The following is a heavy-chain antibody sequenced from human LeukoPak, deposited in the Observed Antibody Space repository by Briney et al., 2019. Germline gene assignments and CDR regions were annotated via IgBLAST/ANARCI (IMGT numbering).Heavy chain of an antibody. CDR1: GFTFSSCE. Sequence: PGGSLRLSCAASGFTFSSCEMNWVRQAPGKGLEWVSYISSSGSTIYYADSVKGRFTISRDNAKNSLYLQMDSLRAEDTAVYYCARGPSSPLTHWGQGTLVTVSS. D-gene: IGHD6-6*01. CDR2: ISSSGSTI. V-gene: IGHV3-48*03. CDR3: ARGPSSPLTH. J-gene: IGHJ4*02.